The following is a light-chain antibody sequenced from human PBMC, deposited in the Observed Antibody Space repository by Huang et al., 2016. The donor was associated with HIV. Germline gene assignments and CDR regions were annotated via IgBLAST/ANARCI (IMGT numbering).Light chain of an antibody. CDR3: QQYNNWPRT. Sequence: EIVMTQSPATLSVSPGERATLPCRASQSVSSNLAWYQQKPGQAPTLLIYGASTRATGIPARFSGSGSGTEFTLTISSLQSEDFAVYYCQQYNNWPRTFGQGTKVEIK. V-gene: IGKV3-15*01. CDR1: QSVSSN. CDR2: GAS. J-gene: IGKJ1*01.